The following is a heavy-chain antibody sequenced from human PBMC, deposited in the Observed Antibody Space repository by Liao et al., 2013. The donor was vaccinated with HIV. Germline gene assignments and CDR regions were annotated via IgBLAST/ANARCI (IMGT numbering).Heavy chain of an antibody. D-gene: IGHD5-18*01. V-gene: IGHV4-4*07. CDR2: IHTSGNT. Sequence: QVQLQESGPGPVKPSETLSLTCSVSGGSFTTYYWTWIRQSAGKGLEWIGHIHTSGNTNYNPSLKSRVTMSVETSKSQFSLKLTSVTPADTAVYFCARGTPNTAMIGDDAFDIWGQGTMVTVSS. CDR1: GGSFTTYY. CDR3: ARGTPNTAMIGDDAFDI. J-gene: IGHJ3*02.